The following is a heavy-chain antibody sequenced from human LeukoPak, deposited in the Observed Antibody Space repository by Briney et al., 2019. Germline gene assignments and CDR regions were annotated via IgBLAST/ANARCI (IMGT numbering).Heavy chain of an antibody. CDR3: AREPRSGSYQIGAFDI. CDR2: INAGNGNT. D-gene: IGHD3-10*01. CDR1: GYTFTSYA. V-gene: IGHV1-3*01. J-gene: IGHJ3*02. Sequence: ASVKVSCKASGYTFTSYAMHWVRQAPGQRLEWMGWINAGNGNTKYSQKFQGRVTITRDTSASTVYMELSSLRSEDTAVYYCAREPRSGSYQIGAFDIWGQGTMVTVSS.